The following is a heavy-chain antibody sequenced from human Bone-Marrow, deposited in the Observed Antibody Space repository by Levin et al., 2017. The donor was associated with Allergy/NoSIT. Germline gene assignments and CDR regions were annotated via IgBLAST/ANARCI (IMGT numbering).Heavy chain of an antibody. J-gene: IGHJ6*02. V-gene: IGHV1-18*01. D-gene: IGHD3-3*02. CDR3: ARDKGVLGDPNLYYHYGMDV. Sequence: PEASVKVSCKASGYTFTKYGISWVRKAPGQGLEWIGWVSAYNGNTKYTQKVQGRVTMTTDTSTSTAYMDLRGLTSDDTAVYYCARDKGVLGDPNLYYHYGMDVWGQGTTVTVSS. CDR2: VSAYNGNT. CDR1: GYTFTKYG.